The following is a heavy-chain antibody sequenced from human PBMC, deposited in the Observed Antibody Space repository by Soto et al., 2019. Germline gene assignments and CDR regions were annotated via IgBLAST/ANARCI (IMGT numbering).Heavy chain of an antibody. D-gene: IGHD2-8*01. CDR2: IYYSGST. CDR1: GGSISSYY. V-gene: IGHV4-59*08. J-gene: IGHJ3*02. CDR3: ARPRCWRRSHDAFDI. Sequence: QVQLQESGPGLVKPSETLSLTCTVSGGSISSYYWSWIRQPPGKGLEWIGYIYYSGSTNYNPSLKSRLTNXXDXSTXQSALKLSSVTAADSAVYYCARPRCWRRSHDAFDIWGQGTMVTVSS.